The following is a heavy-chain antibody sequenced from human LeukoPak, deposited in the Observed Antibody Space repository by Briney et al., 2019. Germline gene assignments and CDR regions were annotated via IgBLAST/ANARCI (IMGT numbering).Heavy chain of an antibody. V-gene: IGHV4-61*02. CDR2: IYTSGNT. D-gene: IGHD6-19*01. Sequence: PSQTLSLTCTVSGGSISSSTYYWSWIRQPAGKGLEWIGRIYTSGNTDYNPSLKSRVTISVDTSKNQLSLKLNSVTAADTAVYYCAREIYGYRAKVAGTKWFDPWGQGTRVTVSS. J-gene: IGHJ5*02. CDR1: GGSISSSTYY. CDR3: AREIYGYRAKVAGTKWFDP.